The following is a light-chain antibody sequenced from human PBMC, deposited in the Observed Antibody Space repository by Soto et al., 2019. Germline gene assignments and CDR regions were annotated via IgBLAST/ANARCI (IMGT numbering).Light chain of an antibody. CDR3: RQYGRSLGFA. Sequence: IVLTHSPGTHSFSPWYRSTLCFSSSQSVSSNFLAWYQEKPGQAPRLLIYGASSRATGIPDRFSGSGSGTDFTLTISRLEPEDFAVYYCRQYGRSLGFAFGGGTKVDIK. V-gene: IGKV3-20*01. CDR2: GAS. J-gene: IGKJ4*01. CDR1: QSVSSNF.